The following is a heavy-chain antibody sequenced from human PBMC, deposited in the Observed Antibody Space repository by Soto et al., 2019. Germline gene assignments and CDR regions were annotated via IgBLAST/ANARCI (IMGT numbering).Heavy chain of an antibody. CDR1: GFTFSNYA. CDR3: AKKMLADSSAYHPNDVFDM. Sequence: GGSLRLSCAASGFTFSNYAMHWVRQAPGKGLEWVAVVWHGGSSKYYTDSVKGRFTVSRDNSKNTVYLQMDSLRAEDTAMYYCAKKMLADSSAYHPNDVFDMRGKGTMVTVSS. J-gene: IGHJ3*02. CDR2: VWHGGSSK. V-gene: IGHV3-33*06. D-gene: IGHD3-22*01.